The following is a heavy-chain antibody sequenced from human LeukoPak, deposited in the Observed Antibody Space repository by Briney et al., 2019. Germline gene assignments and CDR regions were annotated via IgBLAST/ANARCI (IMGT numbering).Heavy chain of an antibody. CDR2: IIPIFGTA. D-gene: IGHD1-26*01. J-gene: IGHJ4*02. CDR3: ASDYSGNYYGDY. V-gene: IGHV1-69*13. CDR1: VGTFSSYA. Sequence: ASVKVSCKASVGTFSSYAISWVRQATGQGLEWMGGIIPIFGTANYAQKFQGRVTITADESTSTAYMELSSLRSEDTAVYYCASDYSGNYYGDYWGQGTLVTVSS.